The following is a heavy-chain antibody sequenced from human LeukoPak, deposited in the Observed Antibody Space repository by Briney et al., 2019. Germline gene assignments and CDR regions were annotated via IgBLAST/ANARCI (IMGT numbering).Heavy chain of an antibody. CDR3: ARGYSGGTPIIVVVPAAMKSSWFDP. D-gene: IGHD2-2*01. CDR2: INHSGST. CDR1: GGSFSGYY. Sequence: PSETLSLTCAVYGGSFSGYYWSWIRQPPGKGLEWIGEINHSGSTNYNPSLKSRVSISVDTSKYQCSLKLSSVTAADTAVYYCARGYSGGTPIIVVVPAAMKSSWFDPWGQGTLVTVSS. J-gene: IGHJ5*02. V-gene: IGHV4-34*01.